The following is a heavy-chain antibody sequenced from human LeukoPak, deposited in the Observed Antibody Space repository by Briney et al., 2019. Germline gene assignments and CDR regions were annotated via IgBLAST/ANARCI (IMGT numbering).Heavy chain of an antibody. Sequence: GGSLRLSRAASGFTFSSYWMSWVRQAPGKGLEWVANIKQDGSEKYYVDSVKGRFTISRDNAKNSLYLQMNSLRAEDTAMYYCARDGWFGDYNWFDPWGQGTLVTVSS. D-gene: IGHD3-10*01. J-gene: IGHJ5*02. CDR1: GFTFSSYW. CDR2: IKQDGSEK. V-gene: IGHV3-7*01. CDR3: ARDGWFGDYNWFDP.